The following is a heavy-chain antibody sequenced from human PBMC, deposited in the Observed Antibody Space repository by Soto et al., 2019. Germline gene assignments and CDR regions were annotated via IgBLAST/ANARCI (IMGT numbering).Heavy chain of an antibody. CDR3: ATWAPGVYFDY. D-gene: IGHD1-26*01. CDR2: ISGSGDST. J-gene: IGHJ4*02. Sequence: EVPLLESGGGLVQPGGSLRLSCAASGFTFSSYAMNWVRQAPGKGLEWVSVISGSGDSTYYADSVKGRFTISRDNSKNTLYLQMNSLRAEDTAVYYCATWAPGVYFDYWGQGTLVTVSS. V-gene: IGHV3-23*01. CDR1: GFTFSSYA.